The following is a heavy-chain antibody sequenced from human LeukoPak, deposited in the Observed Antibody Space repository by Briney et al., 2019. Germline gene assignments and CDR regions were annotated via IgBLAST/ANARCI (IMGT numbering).Heavy chain of an antibody. CDR1: GFTFNSYA. D-gene: IGHD3-10*01. J-gene: IGHJ6*03. CDR2: ISGSGGST. V-gene: IGHV3-23*01. Sequence: GGSLRLSCAASGFTFNSYAMSWVRQAPGKGLEWVSAISGSGGSTYYADSVKGRFTISRDNSKNTLYLQMNSLRAEDTAVYYCARPYYYGSGSYFNYYYYMDVWGKGTTVTVSS. CDR3: ARPYYYGSGSYFNYYYYMDV.